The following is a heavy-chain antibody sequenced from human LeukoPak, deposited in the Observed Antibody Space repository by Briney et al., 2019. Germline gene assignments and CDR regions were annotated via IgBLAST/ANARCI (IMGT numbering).Heavy chain of an antibody. CDR3: ASAEPRGIIWYPY. Sequence: SGTLSLTCAVSGGSISSSNCWTWVRQPPGKGLVWIGEIYHSGSTNYNPSLKSRVTMSVDKSKNQFSLKLSSVTAADTAVYYCASAEPRGIIWYPYWGQGTLVTVSS. J-gene: IGHJ4*02. CDR2: IYHSGST. D-gene: IGHD6-13*01. V-gene: IGHV4-4*02. CDR1: GGSISSSNC.